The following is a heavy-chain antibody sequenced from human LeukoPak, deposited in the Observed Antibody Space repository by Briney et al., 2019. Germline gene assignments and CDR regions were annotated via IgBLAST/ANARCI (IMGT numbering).Heavy chain of an antibody. Sequence: GGSLRLSCAASGFTFSSYGMHWVGQAPGKGLEWVAVIWYDGSNKYYADSVKGRFTISRDNSKNTLYLQMNSLRAEDTAVYYCARHYDSSGYLDYWDQGTLVTVSS. CDR2: IWYDGSNK. J-gene: IGHJ4*02. V-gene: IGHV3-33*01. CDR1: GFTFSSYG. CDR3: ARHYDSSGYLDY. D-gene: IGHD3-22*01.